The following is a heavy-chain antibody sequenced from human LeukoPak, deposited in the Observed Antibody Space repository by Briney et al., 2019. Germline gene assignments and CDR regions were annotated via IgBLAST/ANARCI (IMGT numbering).Heavy chain of an antibody. CDR2: SYTSGST. J-gene: IGHJ4*02. CDR1: GGSISSGSYY. V-gene: IGHV4-61*02. Sequence: SQTLSLTCTVSGGSISSGSYYWSWIRQPAGKGLEWIGRSYTSGSTNYNPSLKSRVTISVDTSKNQLSLKVTSVTAADTAVYFCARAIVGASYHFDIWGQGIPVTVSS. CDR3: ARAIVGASYHFDI. D-gene: IGHD1-26*01.